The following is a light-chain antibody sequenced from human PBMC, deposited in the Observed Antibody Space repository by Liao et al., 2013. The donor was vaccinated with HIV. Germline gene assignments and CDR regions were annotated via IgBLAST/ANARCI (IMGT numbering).Light chain of an antibody. Sequence: SYELTQPPSVSVSLGQMARISCSGKALPRKYTYWHQVKPGQAPVLVIYENTKRPSEIPERFSGSRSGTKATLTISVVQAEDEAEYYCLSSDTSSAYWVFGGGTRLTVL. CDR3: LSSDTSSAYWV. J-gene: IGLJ3*02. CDR2: ENT. CDR1: ALPRKY. V-gene: IGLV3-16*01.